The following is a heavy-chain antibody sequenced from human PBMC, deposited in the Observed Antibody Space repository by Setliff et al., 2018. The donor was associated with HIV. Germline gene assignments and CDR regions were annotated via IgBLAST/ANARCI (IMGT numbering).Heavy chain of an antibody. CDR3: ARYTSKVDWFDP. J-gene: IGHJ5*02. CDR1: GDSITNDDYY. D-gene: IGHD2-2*02. V-gene: IGHV4-39*01. CDR2: IHYNGRT. Sequence: KASETLSLTCTVPGDSITNDDYYWGWIRQPPGKGLEWIAIIHYNGRTYYDPSLKSRVTIFVDTSKTPFYLKLRSVTASDTAVYYCARYTSKVDWFDPWGQGTLVTVSS.